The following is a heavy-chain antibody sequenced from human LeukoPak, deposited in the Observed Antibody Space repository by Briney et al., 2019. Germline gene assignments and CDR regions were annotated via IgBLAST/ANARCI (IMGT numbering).Heavy chain of an antibody. CDR2: IYHSGST. V-gene: IGHV4-4*02. CDR3: ASAYSSGWFNWFDP. J-gene: IGHJ5*02. Sequence: PSETLSLTCAVSGGSINSSNWWNWVRQPPGKGLEWLGEIYHSGSTNYNPSLKSRVTISVDKSKNQFSLKLSSVTAADTAVYYCASAYSSGWFNWFDPWGQGTLVTVSS. CDR1: GGSINSSNW. D-gene: IGHD6-19*01.